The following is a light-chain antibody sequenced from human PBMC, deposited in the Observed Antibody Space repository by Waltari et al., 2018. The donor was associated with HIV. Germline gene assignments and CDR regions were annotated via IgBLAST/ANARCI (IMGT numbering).Light chain of an antibody. Sequence: QSVLTQPPSVSAAPGQNVIISCSGSSSNIGKNSVSWYQQLPGTAPKLLIYDNSKRPAGIPDGFSGSKSGASATLVIIGLQTGDEADYYCGAWDSSLYEDGVFGGGTRLTVL. CDR3: GAWDSSLYEDGV. J-gene: IGLJ2*01. V-gene: IGLV1-51*01. CDR1: SSNIGKNS. CDR2: DNS.